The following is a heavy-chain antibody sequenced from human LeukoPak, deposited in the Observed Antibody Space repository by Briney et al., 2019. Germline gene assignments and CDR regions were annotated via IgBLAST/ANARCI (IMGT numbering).Heavy chain of an antibody. D-gene: IGHD3-22*01. CDR1: GFSFSSNE. Sequence: GGSLRLSCAASGFSFSSNEMNWVRQAPGKGLEWVAVISYDGSNKYYADSVKGRFTISRDNSKNTLYLQMNSLRAEDTAVYYCARDGTMITTLVAFDIWGQGTMVTVSS. CDR2: ISYDGSNK. J-gene: IGHJ3*02. V-gene: IGHV3-30-3*01. CDR3: ARDGTMITTLVAFDI.